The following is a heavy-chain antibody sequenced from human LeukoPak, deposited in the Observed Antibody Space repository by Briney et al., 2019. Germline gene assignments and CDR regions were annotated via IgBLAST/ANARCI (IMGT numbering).Heavy chain of an antibody. CDR1: GYSFSSYW. CDR3: ARAPSYYYGSGSENYYYGMDV. J-gene: IGHJ6*02. CDR2: IYAGDSDT. D-gene: IGHD3-10*01. Sequence: GESLKISCKGSGYSFSSYWIGWVRQMSGKGLEWMGIIYAGDSDTRYSPSFQGQVTISADKSISTAYLQWSSLKASDTAMYYCARAPSYYYGSGSENYYYGMDVWGQGTTVTVS. V-gene: IGHV5-51*01.